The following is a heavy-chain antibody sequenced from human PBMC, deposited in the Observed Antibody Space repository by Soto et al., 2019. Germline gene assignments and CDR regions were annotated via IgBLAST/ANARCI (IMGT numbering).Heavy chain of an antibody. J-gene: IGHJ4*02. D-gene: IGHD3-10*01. CDR1: GGPIKTGDYY. Sequence: QVQLKESGPGLVKPSETLSLTCNVPGGPIKTGDYYWNWIRQPPGKGLEWIGYAFYSGATNYSPSLKSRAAISMDTSKNQFSLSLTSVTAADTAVYYCARAGFSYGHLLFWGQGIRVTVST. CDR3: ARAGFSYGHLLF. V-gene: IGHV4-30-4*01. CDR2: AFYSGAT.